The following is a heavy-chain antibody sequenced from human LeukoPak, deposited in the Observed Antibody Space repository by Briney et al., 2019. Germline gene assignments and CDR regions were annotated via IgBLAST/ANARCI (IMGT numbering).Heavy chain of an antibody. V-gene: IGHV3-23*01. CDR1: GFTFSSYA. CDR3: AKDPKMSVAGISDY. D-gene: IGHD2-15*01. J-gene: IGHJ4*02. Sequence: PGGSLRLSCAASGFTFSSYAMSWVRQAPGKGLEWVSAISGSGGSTYYADSVKGRFTISRDNSKNTLYLQMNSLRAEDTAVYYCAKDPKMSVAGISDYWGQGTLVTVSS. CDR2: ISGSGGST.